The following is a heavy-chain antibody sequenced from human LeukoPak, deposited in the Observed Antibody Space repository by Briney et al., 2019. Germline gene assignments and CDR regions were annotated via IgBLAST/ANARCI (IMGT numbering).Heavy chain of an antibody. CDR3: ARGTEDYGGSPDATIRRPFAI. J-gene: IGHJ3*02. CDR2: VSYDGTNK. Sequence: GRSLRLSCAASGFTFGNYGMHWVRQAPGKGLQWVAVVSYDGTNKYYADSLKGRFTISGDNSKNTLYLQMNSLRAEDTAVYYCARGTEDYGGSPDATIRRPFAIWGQGTMVTVST. V-gene: IGHV3-30*03. D-gene: IGHD4-23*01. CDR1: GFTFGNYG.